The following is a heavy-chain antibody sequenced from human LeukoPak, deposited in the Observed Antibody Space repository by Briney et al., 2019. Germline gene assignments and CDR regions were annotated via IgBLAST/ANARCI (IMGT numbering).Heavy chain of an antibody. V-gene: IGHV4-59*01. CDR1: GGSISSYH. J-gene: IGHJ4*02. CDR2: IYYSGST. D-gene: IGHD3-10*01. Sequence: SETLSLTCTVSGGSISSYHWSWIRQPPGKGLECIGFIYYSGSTNYNPSLKSRVTISVDTSKNQFSLKLSSVTAADTAVYYCAKTAKYYYGSETYYFFEYWGQGTLVTVSS. CDR3: AKTAKYYYGSETYYFFEY.